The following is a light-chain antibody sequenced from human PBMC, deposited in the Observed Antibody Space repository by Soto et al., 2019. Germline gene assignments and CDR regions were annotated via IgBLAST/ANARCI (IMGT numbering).Light chain of an antibody. J-gene: IGKJ4*01. V-gene: IGKV3-11*01. CDR2: DAS. CDR1: ERIGNY. CDR3: QWRSDWPPRLT. Sequence: EVVLTQSPATLPLSPGERATLSCRASERIGNYLAWYQQKLGQAPKLLVYDASHRAIGIPGRFSGDGSGTDFTLTISSLEPEDCAVYYCQWRSDWPPRLTFGGGTKVEIK.